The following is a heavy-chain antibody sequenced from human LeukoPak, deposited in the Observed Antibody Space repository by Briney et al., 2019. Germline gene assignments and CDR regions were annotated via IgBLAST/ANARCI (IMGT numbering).Heavy chain of an antibody. CDR2: INHSGST. CDR1: GGSFSGYY. CDR3: ATLGYSSSFDY. V-gene: IGHV4-34*01. Sequence: SETLSLTCAVYGGSFSGYYWSWIRQPPVKGLEWIGEINHSGSTNYNPSLKSRVTISVDTSKNQFSLKLSSVTAADTAVYYCATLGYSSSFDYWGQGTLVTVSS. J-gene: IGHJ4*02. D-gene: IGHD6-13*01.